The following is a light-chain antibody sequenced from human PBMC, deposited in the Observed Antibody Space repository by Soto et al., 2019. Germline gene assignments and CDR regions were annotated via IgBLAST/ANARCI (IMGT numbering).Light chain of an antibody. CDR1: SSNIGAGYD. V-gene: IGLV1-40*01. J-gene: IGLJ1*01. Sequence: QPVLTQPPSVSGAPGQRVTISCTGSSSNIGAGYDVHWYQQLPGTAPKLLIYGNSNRPSGVPDRFSGSKSGTSASLAITGLQDEDEAAYYCQSYDRSLSDHVFGTGTKLTVL. CDR2: GNS. CDR3: QSYDRSLSDHV.